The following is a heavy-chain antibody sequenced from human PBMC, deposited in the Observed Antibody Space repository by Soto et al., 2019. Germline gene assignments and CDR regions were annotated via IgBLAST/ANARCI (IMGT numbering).Heavy chain of an antibody. CDR1: GGYISRYY. CDR2: MYNTGST. J-gene: IGHJ6*02. D-gene: IGHD2-21*02. Sequence: SETLSLTCTVSGGYISRYYCSWIRQPPGKGLEWIGYMYNTGSTVYNPPFKSRVTISVDTSKNQFSLKLNSVTAADTAVYYCARDLWGYCGTDCYPLDVWGQGTTVTVSS. V-gene: IGHV4-59*01. CDR3: ARDLWGYCGTDCYPLDV.